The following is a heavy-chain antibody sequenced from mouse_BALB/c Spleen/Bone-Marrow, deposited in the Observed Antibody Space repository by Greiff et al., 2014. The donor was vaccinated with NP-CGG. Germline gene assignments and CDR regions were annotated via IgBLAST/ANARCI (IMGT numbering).Heavy chain of an antibody. CDR3: ARSAYYGSSYGAMDY. CDR1: GYAFSSSW. D-gene: IGHD1-1*01. V-gene: IGHV1-82*01. J-gene: IGHJ4*01. CDR2: IYPGDGDT. Sequence: VNVVESGPELVKPGASVKISCTGSGYAFSSSWMNWVKQRPGQGLEWIGRIYPGDGDTNSNGRFKGKATPTADRSSNTAYMQLSSLTSVDSAVYFCARSAYYGSSYGAMDYWGQGTSVTVSS.